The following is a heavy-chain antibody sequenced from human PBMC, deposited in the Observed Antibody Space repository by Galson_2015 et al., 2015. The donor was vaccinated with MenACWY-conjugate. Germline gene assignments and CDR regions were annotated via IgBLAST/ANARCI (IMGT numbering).Heavy chain of an antibody. J-gene: IGHJ6*02. D-gene: IGHD3-22*01. Sequence: SLRLSCAASGFTFSSYWMSWVRQAPGKGLEWVANIKQDGSEKYYVDSVKGRFTISRDNAKNSLYLQMNNLRDEDTAVYYCARGTLFYDSSGGSYYYYGMDVWGQGTTVTVPS. CDR2: IKQDGSEK. CDR3: ARGTLFYDSSGGSYYYYGMDV. CDR1: GFTFSSYW. V-gene: IGHV3-7*01.